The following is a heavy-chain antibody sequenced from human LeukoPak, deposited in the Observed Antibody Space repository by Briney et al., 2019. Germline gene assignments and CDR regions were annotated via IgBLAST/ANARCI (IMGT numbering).Heavy chain of an antibody. CDR2: ISAYNGNT. D-gene: IGHD2-2*01. Sequence: GASVKVSCKASGYTFTSYGISWVRQAPGQGLEWMGWISAYNGNTNYAQKLQGRVTMTTDTSTSTAYMELRSLRSDDTAVYYCARAPPRYCSSTSCYEPPAYWGQGTLVTVSS. J-gene: IGHJ4*02. CDR3: ARAPPRYCSSTSCYEPPAY. CDR1: GYTFTSYG. V-gene: IGHV1-18*01.